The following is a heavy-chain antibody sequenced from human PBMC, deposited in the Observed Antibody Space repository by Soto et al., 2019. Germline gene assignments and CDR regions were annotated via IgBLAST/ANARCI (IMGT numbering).Heavy chain of an antibody. J-gene: IGHJ3*02. CDR3: ARDLGLYCSGGSCYGDDAFDI. CDR1: GGTFSSYA. Sequence: SVKVSCKASGGTFSSYAVSWVRQAPGQGLEWMGGIIPIFGTANYAQKFQGRVTITADKSTGTAYMELSSLRSEDTAVYYCARDLGLYCSGGSCYGDDAFDIWGQGTMVTISS. V-gene: IGHV1-69*06. D-gene: IGHD2-15*01. CDR2: IIPIFGTA.